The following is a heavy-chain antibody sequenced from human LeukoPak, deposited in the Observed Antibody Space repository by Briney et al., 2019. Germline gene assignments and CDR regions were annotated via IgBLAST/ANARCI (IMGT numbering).Heavy chain of an antibody. CDR1: GGSINSFY. CDR3: ARGGVAVPAANNWFDP. CDR2: IYYSGNT. J-gene: IGHJ5*02. Sequence: SETLSLTCTVSGGSINSFYWSWIRQPPGKGLEWIGYIYYSGNTNYNPSLKSRVTISVDTSKNQSSLKLRSVTAADTAVYYCARGGVAVPAANNWFDPWGQGTLVTVSS. V-gene: IGHV4-59*01. D-gene: IGHD2-2*01.